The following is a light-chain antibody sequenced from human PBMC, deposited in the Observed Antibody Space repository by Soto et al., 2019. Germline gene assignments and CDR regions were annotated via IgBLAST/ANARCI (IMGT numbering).Light chain of an antibody. CDR1: QGISSA. CDR2: DAS. Sequence: AIQLTQSPSSLSASVGDRVTITCRASQGISSALVWFQQKPGKAPKLLIYDASSLESGVPSRFSGSGSGTEFTLTISSLQPEDFATYYCLQHNSYPWTFGQGTKVEIK. J-gene: IGKJ1*01. CDR3: LQHNSYPWT. V-gene: IGKV1-13*02.